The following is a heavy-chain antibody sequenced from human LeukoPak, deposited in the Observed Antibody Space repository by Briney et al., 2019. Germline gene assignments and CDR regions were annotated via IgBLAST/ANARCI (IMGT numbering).Heavy chain of an antibody. V-gene: IGHV1-69*04. D-gene: IGHD4-17*01. CDR1: GGTFSSYA. CDR2: IIPILGIA. CDR3: ASYKYGDYDYHYYGMDV. J-gene: IGHJ6*02. Sequence: SVKVSCKASGGTFSSYAISWVRQAPGQGLEWMGRIIPILGIANYAQKFQGRVTITADKSTSTAYMELSSLRSEDTAVYYCASYKYGDYDYHYYGMDVWGQGTTVTVSS.